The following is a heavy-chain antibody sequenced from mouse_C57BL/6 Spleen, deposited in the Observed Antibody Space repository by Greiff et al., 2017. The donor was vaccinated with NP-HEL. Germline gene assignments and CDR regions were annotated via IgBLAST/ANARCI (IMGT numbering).Heavy chain of an antibody. V-gene: IGHV1-76*01. J-gene: IGHJ1*03. CDR2: IYPGSGNT. CDR3: AREGNYYGSSYWYFDV. Sequence: QVQLNQSGAELVRPGASVKLSCKASGYTFTDYYINWVKQRPGQGLEWIARIYPGSGNTYYNEKFKGKATLTAEKSSSTAYMQLSSLTSEDSAVYFCAREGNYYGSSYWYFDVWGTGTTVTVSS. D-gene: IGHD1-1*01. CDR1: GYTFTDYY.